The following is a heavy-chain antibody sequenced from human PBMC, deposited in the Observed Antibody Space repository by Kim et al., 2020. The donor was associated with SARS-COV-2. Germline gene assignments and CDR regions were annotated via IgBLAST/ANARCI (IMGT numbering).Heavy chain of an antibody. CDR3: AVVTAILG. CDR2: INPGSGNT. CDR1: GYTFTSYD. Sequence: ASVKVSCKASGYTFTSYDIHWVRQAPGQGLEWMGWINPGSGNTKSSQKFQGRVTITRDTSASTAYMELSSLRSEDAALYYCAVVTAILGWCQGTLVTVSS. V-gene: IGHV1-3*01. J-gene: IGHJ4*02. D-gene: IGHD2-21*02.